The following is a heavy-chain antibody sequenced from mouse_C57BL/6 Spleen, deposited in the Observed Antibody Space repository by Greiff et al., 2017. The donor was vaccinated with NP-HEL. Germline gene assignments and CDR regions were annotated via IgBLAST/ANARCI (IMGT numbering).Heavy chain of an antibody. D-gene: IGHD1-1*01. V-gene: IGHV2-9*01. CDR1: GFSLTSYG. Sequence: VQGVESGPGLVAPSQSLSITCTVSGFSLTSYGVDWVRQPPGKGLEWLGGIWGGGSTNYNSALLSRLSISKNNSKNQVFLKMNSLQTDDTAMYYCATYYYGSRGWFAYWGQGTLVTVSA. CDR3: ATYYYGSRGWFAY. CDR2: IWGGGST. J-gene: IGHJ3*01.